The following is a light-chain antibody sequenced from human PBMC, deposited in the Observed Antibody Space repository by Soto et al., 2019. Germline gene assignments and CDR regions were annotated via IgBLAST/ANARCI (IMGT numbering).Light chain of an antibody. V-gene: IGLV2-14*01. J-gene: IGLJ2*01. Sequence: QSALTQAASVSESPGQSISLSCGGTSTDVGSHNYVSWYQQHPGKAPKLIIFEVNNRPSGVSHRFSGSKSGNTASLNISDLQGEDEAGYYCSSYTTINTVVFGGGTQLTV. CDR1: STDVGSHNY. CDR2: EVN. CDR3: SSYTTINTVV.